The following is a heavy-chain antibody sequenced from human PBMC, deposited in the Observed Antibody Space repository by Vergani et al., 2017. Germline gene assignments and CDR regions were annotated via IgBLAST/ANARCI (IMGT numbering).Heavy chain of an antibody. Sequence: QLQLQESGPGLVKASEPLSLTCTVSGDSIISRSYYWGWIRQPPGKGLEWIGSIYNSGNGDSSSSLKSRVPISADTSKNQFSLRLTSVTAADTAVYYCASGKYYSDSTSHFRGGYFDVWGRGTLVTVPS. V-gene: IGHV4-39*01. CDR2: IYNSGNG. CDR3: ASGKYYSDSTSHFRGGYFDV. J-gene: IGHJ2*01. CDR1: GDSIISRSYY. D-gene: IGHD3-16*01.